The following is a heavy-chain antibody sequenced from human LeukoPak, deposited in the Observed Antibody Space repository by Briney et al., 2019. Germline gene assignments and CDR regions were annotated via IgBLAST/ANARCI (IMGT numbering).Heavy chain of an antibody. V-gene: IGHV3-66*04. CDR1: GFSVSSNY. CDR3: ARHYGDYVQGDY. J-gene: IGHJ4*02. CDR2: IFTGGST. D-gene: IGHD4-17*01. Sequence: PGGSLRLSCAASGFSVSSNYMSWVSQAPGTGLEWVSVIFTGGSTYYADSVKNRFTISRDNSKNTLYLQMDSLRAEDTAVYYCARHYGDYVQGDYWGQGALVTVSS.